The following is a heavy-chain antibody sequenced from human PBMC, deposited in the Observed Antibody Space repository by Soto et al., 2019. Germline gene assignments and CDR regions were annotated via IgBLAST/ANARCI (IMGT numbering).Heavy chain of an antibody. D-gene: IGHD2-15*01. CDR1: GGSISSGDYY. CDR3: ARSRRDCSGGSCYYYGMDV. Sequence: QVQLQESGPGLVKPSQTLSLTCTVSGGSISSGDYYWSWIRQPPGKGLEWIGYIYYSGSTYYNPSLKSRVTITVETSKDQFSLKLSSVTAADTAVYYCARSRRDCSGGSCYYYGMDVWGQGTTVTVSS. J-gene: IGHJ6*02. V-gene: IGHV4-30-4*01. CDR2: IYYSGST.